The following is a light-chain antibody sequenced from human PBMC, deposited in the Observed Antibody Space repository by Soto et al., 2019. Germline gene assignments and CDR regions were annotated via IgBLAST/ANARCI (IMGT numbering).Light chain of an antibody. CDR1: QSISSW. CDR2: KAS. Sequence: DIKMTQSPSTLSASVGDRVTITCRASQSISSWLAWYQQKPGKAPKLLIYKASSLESGVPSRFSGSGSGTEFTLTISSLQPDDFATYYCQRYNSYYTFGQGTKLEIK. V-gene: IGKV1-5*03. CDR3: QRYNSYYT. J-gene: IGKJ2*01.